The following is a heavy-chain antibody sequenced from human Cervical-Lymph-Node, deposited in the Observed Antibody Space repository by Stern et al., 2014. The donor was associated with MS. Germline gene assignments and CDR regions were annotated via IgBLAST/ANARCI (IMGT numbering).Heavy chain of an antibody. CDR1: GYSFTSYW. Sequence: EVQLVESGAEVKKPGESLKISCKGSGYSFTSYWIGWVRQMPGKGLEWMAIMNPGDSDARYRPSFKGQVAISADKSISTACLQWNSLEASDTSMYYCATIPLGGTRPIWGQGTMVIVSS. V-gene: IGHV5-51*03. CDR3: ATIPLGGTRPI. D-gene: IGHD6-19*01. CDR2: MNPGDSDA. J-gene: IGHJ3*02.